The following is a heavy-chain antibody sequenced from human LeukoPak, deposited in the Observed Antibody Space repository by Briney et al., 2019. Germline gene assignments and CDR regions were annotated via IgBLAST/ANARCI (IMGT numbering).Heavy chain of an antibody. CDR1: GFTFSSHW. CDR3: ARDKIVGPTTLDY. J-gene: IGHJ4*02. D-gene: IGHD1-26*01. V-gene: IGHV3-7*01. CDR2: IKQDGYEK. Sequence: GGSLRLSCAASGFTFSSHWMSWVRQTPEKGLEWVANIKQDGYEKYYVDSVKGRFTISRDNAKNSLYLQMNSLRADDTAVYYCARDKIVGPTTLDYWGQGTLVTVSS.